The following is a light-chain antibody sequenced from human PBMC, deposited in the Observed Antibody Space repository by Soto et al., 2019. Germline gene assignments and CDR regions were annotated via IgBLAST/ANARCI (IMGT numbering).Light chain of an antibody. Sequence: QPVLTQPPSVSGAPGQRVTISCTGSSSNIGAGYDVHWYQQLPGTAPKLLIYGNSNRPSGVPDRFSGSKSGTSASLAITGLQAEDEADYYCQSYDSSLSGVVFGGGTKRTVL. CDR1: SSNIGAGYD. CDR3: QSYDSSLSGVV. V-gene: IGLV1-40*01. J-gene: IGLJ2*01. CDR2: GNS.